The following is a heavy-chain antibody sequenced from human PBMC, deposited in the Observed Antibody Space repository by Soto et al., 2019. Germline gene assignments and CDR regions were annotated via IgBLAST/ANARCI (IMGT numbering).Heavy chain of an antibody. CDR3: AQDLIRGDGSEDPDY. J-gene: IGHJ4*02. D-gene: IGHD3-10*01. CDR1: GFVFSNYA. V-gene: IGHV3-23*01. CDR2: IYAAGGSK. Sequence: EVQLLESGGGLVQPGGSLRLSCAASGFVFSNYAMFWFRQAPGRGLEWVSTIYAAGGSKYYAVSVKGRFTVSRDNSRDTLFLQMDSLRVEDTAIYFCAQDLIRGDGSEDPDYWGQGTLVTVSS.